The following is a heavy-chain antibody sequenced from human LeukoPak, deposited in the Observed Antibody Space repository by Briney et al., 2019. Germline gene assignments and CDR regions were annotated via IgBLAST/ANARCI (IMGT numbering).Heavy chain of an antibody. CDR3: AKTGDDFWSGYLAQFDY. J-gene: IGHJ4*02. Sequence: GGSLRLSCAASGFTFSDYYMSWIRQAPGKGLEWVSYISTSGNTIYYADSVKGRFTISRDNSKNTLYLQMNSLRAEDTAVYYCAKTGDDFWSGYLAQFDYWGQGTLVTVSS. V-gene: IGHV3-11*01. CDR2: ISTSGNTI. CDR1: GFTFSDYY. D-gene: IGHD3-3*01.